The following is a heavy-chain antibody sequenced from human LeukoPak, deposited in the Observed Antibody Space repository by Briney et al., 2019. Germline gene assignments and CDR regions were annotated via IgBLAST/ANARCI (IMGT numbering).Heavy chain of an antibody. Sequence: SETLSLTCTVSGGSISSSDYYWGWIRQPPGKGLEWIGSIYYSGRTYYNPSLKSRVTISVDTSKSQFSLNLNSVTAADTAVYYCARHRASSRGGSGYSQGEFDYWGQGTLVTVSS. D-gene: IGHD3-22*01. CDR3: ARHRASSRGGSGYSQGEFDY. J-gene: IGHJ4*02. V-gene: IGHV4-39*01. CDR1: GGSISSSDYY. CDR2: IYYSGRT.